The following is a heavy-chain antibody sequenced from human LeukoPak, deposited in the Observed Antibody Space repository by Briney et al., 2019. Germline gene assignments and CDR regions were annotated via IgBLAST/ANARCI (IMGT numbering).Heavy chain of an antibody. V-gene: IGHV4-59*08. CDR3: ARRRVYDYGSDY. Sequence: SQTLSLTCTVSGGSISSYYWSWIRQPPGKGLEWIGYIYYSGSTNYNPSLKSRVTISVDTSKNQFSLKLTSVTAADTAVYYCARRRVYDYGSDYWGQGTLVTVSS. CDR2: IYYSGST. J-gene: IGHJ4*02. D-gene: IGHD4-17*01. CDR1: GGSISSYY.